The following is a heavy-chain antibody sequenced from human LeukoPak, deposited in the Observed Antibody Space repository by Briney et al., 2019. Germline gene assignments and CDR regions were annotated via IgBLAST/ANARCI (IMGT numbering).Heavy chain of an antibody. CDR3: ARALSSDVLMDV. J-gene: IGHJ6*04. CDR1: GFTFDEYG. D-gene: IGHD4/OR15-4a*01. CDR2: INWNGGST. V-gene: IGHV3-20*04. Sequence: PGWSLRLSCAASGFTFDEYGMSWVRQAPRKGLEWVSGINWNGGSTGYADSVKGRFTISRGNAKNSLYLQMNSLRAEDTALYYCARALSSDVLMDVWGKGTTVTVSS.